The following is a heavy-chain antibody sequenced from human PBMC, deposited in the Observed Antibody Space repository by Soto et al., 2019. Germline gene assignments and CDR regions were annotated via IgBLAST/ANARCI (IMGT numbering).Heavy chain of an antibody. J-gene: IGHJ4*02. CDR2: IKQDGSEK. V-gene: IGHV3-7*01. CDR3: ARSYCSSTSCFEY. Sequence: GSLRLSCAASGFTFSSYWMSWVRQAPVKGLEWVANIKQDGSEKYYVDSVKGRFTISRDNVKNSLSLQMNSLRAEDTAVYFCARSYCSSTSCFEYWGQGTLVTLSS. D-gene: IGHD2-2*01. CDR1: GFTFSSYW.